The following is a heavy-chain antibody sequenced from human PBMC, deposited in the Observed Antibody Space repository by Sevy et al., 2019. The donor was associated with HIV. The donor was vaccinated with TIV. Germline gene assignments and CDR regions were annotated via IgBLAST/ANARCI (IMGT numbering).Heavy chain of an antibody. D-gene: IGHD1-7*01. Sequence: SGPTLVNPTQTLTLTCTFSGFSLSTSEMGVAWIRQSPGKALEWLTFIYWNGDKRYSPSLKTRLTIIHDTSKNQVILTVANMRPLDTATYYCIPTRGGTAWAPSLDYWGQGVLVTVSS. CDR2: IYWNGDK. CDR3: IPTRGGTAWAPSLDY. J-gene: IGHJ4*02. CDR1: GFSLSTSEMG. V-gene: IGHV2-5*01.